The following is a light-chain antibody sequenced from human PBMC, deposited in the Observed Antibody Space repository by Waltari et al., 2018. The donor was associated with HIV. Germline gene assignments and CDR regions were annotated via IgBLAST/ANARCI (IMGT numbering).Light chain of an antibody. CDR1: RIVLSSSNNNTY. CDR3: QQYYSVPWT. J-gene: IGKJ1*01. Sequence: DIVMTQSPDSLAVSLGERATFNCKARRIVLSSSNNNTYLAWYQQKPGQPPKLLFYWASARESGVPDRFSGSGSETDFTLTISGLQAEDVAVYYCQQYYSVPWTFGQGTKVEIK. V-gene: IGKV4-1*01. CDR2: WAS.